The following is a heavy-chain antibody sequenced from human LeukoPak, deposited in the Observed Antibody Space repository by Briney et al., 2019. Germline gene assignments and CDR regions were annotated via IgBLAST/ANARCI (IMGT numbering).Heavy chain of an antibody. Sequence: GGSLRLSCAASGFTFSSYAMSWVRQAPGKGLEWVSAISGSGGSTYYADSVKGRFTISRDNSKNTLYLQMSSLRAEDTAVYYCAKDVRLWFGFPLDYWGQGTLVTVSS. V-gene: IGHV3-23*01. D-gene: IGHD3-10*01. J-gene: IGHJ4*02. CDR2: ISGSGGST. CDR3: AKDVRLWFGFPLDY. CDR1: GFTFSSYA.